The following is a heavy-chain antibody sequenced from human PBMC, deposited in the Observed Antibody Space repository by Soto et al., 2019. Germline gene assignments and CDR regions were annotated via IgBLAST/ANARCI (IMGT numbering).Heavy chain of an antibody. CDR3: VRQGIGVLHGLVDV. J-gene: IGHJ6*02. CDR2: FRSGGGT. D-gene: IGHD3-10*01. Sequence: QVQLQESGPGLVKPSETLSLTCTVSGDSISSYNLAWIRQPPGKGLEWIGYFRSGGGTSYNPSLKSRVAIAADTSMKQCALRLSSVTAADTAVYYCVRQGIGVLHGLVDVWGQGTTVTVSS. CDR1: GDSISSYN. V-gene: IGHV4-59*08.